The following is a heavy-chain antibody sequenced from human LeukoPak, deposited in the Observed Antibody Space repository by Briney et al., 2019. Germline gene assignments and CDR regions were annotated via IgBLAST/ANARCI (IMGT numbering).Heavy chain of an antibody. CDR2: ISSDCNNI. CDR3: ARSDRWLPPAD. CDR1: GFDFNVHS. J-gene: IGHJ4*02. Sequence: PGGSLRLSCAASGFDFNVHSMNWVRLTPRKGLEWVSSISSDCNNIYYADSVKGRFTISRDNASNSLFLQMNGLRLDDTAVYYCARSDRWLPPADWGQGTLVTVSS. V-gene: IGHV3-21*01. D-gene: IGHD5-24*01.